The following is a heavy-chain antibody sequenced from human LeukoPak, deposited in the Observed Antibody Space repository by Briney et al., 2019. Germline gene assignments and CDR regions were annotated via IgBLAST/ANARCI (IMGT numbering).Heavy chain of an antibody. CDR2: ISNSDDST. CDR1: GFPFSSYA. J-gene: IGHJ4*02. V-gene: IGHV3-23*01. Sequence: GESLRLSCAASGFPFSSYAMSWVRKAPGKGLEWVSTISNSDDSTYYADSVKGRFTISRDNSENTLFLRMNSLRAKDTAVYYCAKATGYLLWGQGTLVIVSS. CDR3: AKATGYLL. D-gene: IGHD1-14*01.